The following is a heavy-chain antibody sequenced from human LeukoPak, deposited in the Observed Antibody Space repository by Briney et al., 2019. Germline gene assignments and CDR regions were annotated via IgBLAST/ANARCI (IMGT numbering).Heavy chain of an antibody. J-gene: IGHJ3*02. CDR3: AREGSSASRDAFDI. Sequence: MPSETLSLTCTVSGGSISSYYWSWVRQPPGKGLEWIGYIYYSGSTNYNPSLKSRVTISVDTSKNQFSLKLSSVTAAGTAVYYCAREGSSASRDAFDIWGQGTMVTVSS. V-gene: IGHV4-59*01. CDR1: GGSISSYY. CDR2: IYYSGST.